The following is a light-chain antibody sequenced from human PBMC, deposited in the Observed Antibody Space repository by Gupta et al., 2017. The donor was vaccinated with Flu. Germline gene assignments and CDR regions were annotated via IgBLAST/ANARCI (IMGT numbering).Light chain of an antibody. CDR1: QSVSTY. Sequence: EIVLTQSPATLSFSPGERATLSCRASQSVSTYLAWYQQRPGRAPRLLIYGASDRATGVPARFSGSGSGTDFTLTINSLEPEDFAVYYCQQRYNWLTFGGGTRVEIK. CDR2: GAS. CDR3: QQRYNWLT. J-gene: IGKJ4*01. V-gene: IGKV3-11*01.